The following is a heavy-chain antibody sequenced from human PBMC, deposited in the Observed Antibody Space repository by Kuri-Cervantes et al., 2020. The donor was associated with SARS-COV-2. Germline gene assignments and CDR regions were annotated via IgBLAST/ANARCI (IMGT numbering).Heavy chain of an antibody. D-gene: IGHD3-16*02. CDR2: INHSGRT. CDR1: GGSFSGYY. CDR3: ARDPYYDYVWGSYRLGGAFDI. J-gene: IGHJ3*02. V-gene: IGHV4-34*09. Sequence: LRLSCAVYGGSFSGYYWSWIRQPPGKGQEWIGEINHSGRTYYNPSLKSRVTISVDTSKDQFSLKLSSVTAADTAVYYCARDPYYDYVWGSYRLGGAFDIWGQGTMVTVSS.